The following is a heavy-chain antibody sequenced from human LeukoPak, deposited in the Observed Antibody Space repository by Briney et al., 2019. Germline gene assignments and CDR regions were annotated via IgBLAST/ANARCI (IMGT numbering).Heavy chain of an antibody. D-gene: IGHD6-13*01. V-gene: IGHV4-39*02. CDR2: IYYSGST. CDR3: AREGMKQLVKNWFDP. Sequence: PSETLSLTCTVSGGSISSSSYYWGWIRQPPGKGLEWIGSIYYSGSTYYNPSLKSRVTISVDTSKNQFSLKLSSVTAADTAVYYCAREGMKQLVKNWFDPWGQGTLVTVSS. CDR1: GGSISSSSYY. J-gene: IGHJ5*02.